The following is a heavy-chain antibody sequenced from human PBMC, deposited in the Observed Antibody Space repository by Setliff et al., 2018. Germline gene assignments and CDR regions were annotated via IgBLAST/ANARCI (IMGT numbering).Heavy chain of an antibody. CDR3: ARGSRFGTIVYKGDYYMDV. V-gene: IGHV7-4-1*02. D-gene: IGHD3-10*01. CDR1: GYTFTNYA. CDR2: INTNTGNP. J-gene: IGHJ6*03. Sequence: ASVKVSCTASGYTFTNYAMTWMRQAPGQGLEYMGWINTNTGNPIYAQGFTGRFVFSLDTSVSTAYLQISSLKAEDTAIYYCARGSRFGTIVYKGDYYMDVWGKGTTVTVSS.